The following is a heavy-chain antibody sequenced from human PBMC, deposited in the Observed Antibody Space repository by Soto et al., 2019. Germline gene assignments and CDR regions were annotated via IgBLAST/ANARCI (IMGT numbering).Heavy chain of an antibody. V-gene: IGHV4-34*01. CDR3: ARGRGEFDA. Sequence: PSETLSLTCAVYGASLSDNYCNWLRQPPGKGLEWIGEINHSGNTNYNPSLRSRVTISIDTSKNQLSLNLRSVSAADTAVYYCARGRGEFDARREGTPVTVSS. CDR2: INHSGNT. J-gene: IGHJ5*02. D-gene: IGHD2-21*01. CDR1: GASLSDNY.